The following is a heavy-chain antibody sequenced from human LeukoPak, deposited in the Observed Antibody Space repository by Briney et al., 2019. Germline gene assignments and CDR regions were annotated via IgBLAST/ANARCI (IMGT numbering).Heavy chain of an antibody. CDR2: ISPSGTTI. J-gene: IGHJ4*02. Sequence: GGSLRLSCAASGFTFSAYAIHWVRQAPGKGLEWVSYISPSGTTIYYADSAKVRFTISRDNAKNSLFMQMNSLRAEDTAVYYCARDSSPGYYDYVWGTYPRYWGQGTLVTVSS. D-gene: IGHD3-16*02. V-gene: IGHV3-48*03. CDR1: GFTFSAYA. CDR3: ARDSSPGYYDYVWGTYPRY.